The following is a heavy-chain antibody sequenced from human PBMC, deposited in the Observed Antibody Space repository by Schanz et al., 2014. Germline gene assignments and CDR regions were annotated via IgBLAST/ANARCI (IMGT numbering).Heavy chain of an antibody. CDR2: ITGTGTV. CDR1: GFTFSDAW. Sequence: VQLVESGGGLVKPGGFLRLSCAASGFTFSDAWMSWVRQAPGKGLEWISYITGTGTVMYADSVKGRFTISRDNGKNSLSLQMNSLRVEDTAIYYCARDSNGDDGYRFWFDSWGQGILVTVSS. J-gene: IGHJ5*01. CDR3: ARDSNGDDGYRFWFDS. V-gene: IGHV3-11*04. D-gene: IGHD4-17*01.